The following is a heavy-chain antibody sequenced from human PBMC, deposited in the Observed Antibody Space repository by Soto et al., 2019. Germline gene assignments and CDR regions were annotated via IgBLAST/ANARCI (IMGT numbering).Heavy chain of an antibody. Sequence: SGPTLVNPTQTLTLTCTFSGFSLSTSGVGVGWIRQPPGKALEWLALIYWDDDKRYSPSLKSRLTITKDTSKNQVVLTMTNMDPVDTATYYCAQWLPYYCSGGSCIKYYFDYWGQGTLVTVSS. CDR2: IYWDDDK. D-gene: IGHD2-15*01. CDR1: GFSLSTSGVG. J-gene: IGHJ4*02. CDR3: AQWLPYYCSGGSCIKYYFDY. V-gene: IGHV2-5*02.